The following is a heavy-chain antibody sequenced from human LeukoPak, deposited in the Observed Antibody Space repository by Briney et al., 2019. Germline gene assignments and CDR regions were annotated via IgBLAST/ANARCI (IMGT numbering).Heavy chain of an antibody. Sequence: PSQTLSLTCTLSGGSISSDDYYWSWIRQPPGTGLEWIGYIYHGGSTYYNPSLESRVTISVDRSKNQFSLKLSSVTAADTAVYYCARGSPYGSGSYYNPHWWGQGTLVTVSS. J-gene: IGHJ4*02. CDR1: GGSISSDDYY. V-gene: IGHV4-30-2*01. D-gene: IGHD3-10*01. CDR2: IYHGGST. CDR3: ARGSPYGSGSYYNPHW.